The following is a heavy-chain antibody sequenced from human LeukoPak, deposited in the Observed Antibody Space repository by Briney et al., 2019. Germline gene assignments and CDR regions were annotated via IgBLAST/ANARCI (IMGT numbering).Heavy chain of an antibody. CDR1: GGSISSDY. CDR3: SRGEYGGGETH. V-gene: IGHV4-59*12. J-gene: IGHJ4*02. CDR2: IYFSGST. Sequence: SETLSLTCTVSGGSISSDYWGWIRQPPGQGLEYLGYIYFSGSTNYNPSFKSRITISVDTSKNHFSLKLNSVTAADTAVYYYSRGEYGGGETHWGQGTLVIVSS. D-gene: IGHD2/OR15-2a*01.